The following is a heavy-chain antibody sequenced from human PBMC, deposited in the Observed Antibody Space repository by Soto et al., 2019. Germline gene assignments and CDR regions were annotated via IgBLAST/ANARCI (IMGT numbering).Heavy chain of an antibody. CDR1: GFTVSSNY. J-gene: IGHJ5*02. Sequence: GGSLRLSCAASGFTVSSNYMSWVRQAPGKGLEWVSVIYSGGSTYYADSVKGRFTISRDNSKNTLYLQMNSLRAEDTAVYYCARDRCSGGSCYAPSPNWFDPWGQGTLVTVSS. V-gene: IGHV3-66*01. CDR2: IYSGGST. CDR3: ARDRCSGGSCYAPSPNWFDP. D-gene: IGHD2-15*01.